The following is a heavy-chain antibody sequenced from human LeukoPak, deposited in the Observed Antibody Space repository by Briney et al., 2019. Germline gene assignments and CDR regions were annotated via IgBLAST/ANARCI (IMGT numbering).Heavy chain of an antibody. J-gene: IGHJ3*02. CDR2: IKSKTDGGTT. CDR3: TTRVYGVRRSDAFDI. D-gene: IGHD5/OR15-5a*01. V-gene: IGHV3-15*01. CDR1: GFTFSNAW. Sequence: GGSLRLSCAASGFTFSNAWMSWVRQAPGKGLEWVGRIKSKTDGGTTDYAAPVKGRFTISRDDSKNTLYLQMNSLKTEDTAVYYCTTRVYGVRRSDAFDIWGQGTMVTVSS.